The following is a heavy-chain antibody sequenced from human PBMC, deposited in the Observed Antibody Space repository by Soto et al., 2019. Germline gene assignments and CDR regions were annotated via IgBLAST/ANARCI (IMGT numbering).Heavy chain of an antibody. CDR3: ATDYGSGWTMGDF. D-gene: IGHD6-19*01. V-gene: IGHV3-30*03. Sequence: QVQLVESGGGVVQPGRSLRLSCAASGFTFRSYGMHWVRQAPGKGLEWVAVISYDGSNKFYADSVKGRFTISRDNSKNTLYLQVNSLRDEDTAMYYCATDYGSGWTMGDFWGQGTLVTVSS. J-gene: IGHJ4*02. CDR2: ISYDGSNK. CDR1: GFTFRSYG.